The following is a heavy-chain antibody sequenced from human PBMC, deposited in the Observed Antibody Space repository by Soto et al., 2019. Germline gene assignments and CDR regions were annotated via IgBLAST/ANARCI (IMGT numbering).Heavy chain of an antibody. CDR3: TRLEVGSYGSGDSYYYYGMDV. Sequence: GGSLRLSCAASGFTFSGSAMHWVRQASGKGLEWVGRIRSKANSYATAYAASVKGRFTISRDDSKNTAYLQMNSLKTEGTAVYYCTRLEVGSYGSGDSYYYYGMDVWGQGTTVTVSS. CDR2: IRSKANSYAT. CDR1: GFTFSGSA. J-gene: IGHJ6*02. V-gene: IGHV3-73*01. D-gene: IGHD3-10*01.